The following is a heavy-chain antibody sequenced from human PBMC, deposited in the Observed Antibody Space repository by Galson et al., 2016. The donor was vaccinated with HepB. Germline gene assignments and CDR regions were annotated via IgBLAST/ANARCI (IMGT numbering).Heavy chain of an antibody. D-gene: IGHD3-10*01. CDR1: GFTFGSYA. Sequence: SLRLSCAASGFTFGSYAMSWVRQAPGKGLEWVSGMSGNGGSTLYADSVKGRFTISRDNSKNTLYLQMTNLRAEDTSLYYCAKGTRGLWFGELFEGGMDVWGQGPTVTVSS. J-gene: IGHJ6*02. CDR2: MSGNGGST. CDR3: AKGTRGLWFGELFEGGMDV. V-gene: IGHV3-23*01.